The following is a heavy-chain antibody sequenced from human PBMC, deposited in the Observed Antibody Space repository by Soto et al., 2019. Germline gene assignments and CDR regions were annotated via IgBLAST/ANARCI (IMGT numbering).Heavy chain of an antibody. Sequence: QVQLVQSGAEVKKPGASVKVSCKASGYTFTSYGISWVRQAPGQGLEWMGWISAYNGNTNYAQKLQGRVTMTTDTSXXTAYMELRSLRSDDTAVYYCENQAAGTINEGWFEPWGQGTLVTVSS. CDR1: GYTFTSYG. D-gene: IGHD6-13*01. V-gene: IGHV1-18*01. J-gene: IGHJ5*02. CDR2: ISAYNGNT. CDR3: ENQAAGTINEGWFEP.